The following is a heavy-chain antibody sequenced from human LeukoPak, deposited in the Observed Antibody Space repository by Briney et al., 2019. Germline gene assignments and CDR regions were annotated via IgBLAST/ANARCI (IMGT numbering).Heavy chain of an antibody. J-gene: IGHJ3*02. CDR1: GFTFSNTW. V-gene: IGHV3-23*01. D-gene: IGHD6-13*01. CDR3: AKAGGIAALDAFNI. CDR2: ICGSSSCA. Sequence: PGGSLRLSCAASGFTFSNTWMSWVRQAPGKGLEWVSLICGSSSCAYYADSVKGRFTISRDNSKNTLYLHMNSLRAEDTAVYYCAKAGGIAALDAFNIWGQGTMVTVSS.